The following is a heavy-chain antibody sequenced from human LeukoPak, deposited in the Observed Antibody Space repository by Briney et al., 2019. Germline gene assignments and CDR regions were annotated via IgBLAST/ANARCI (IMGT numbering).Heavy chain of an antibody. V-gene: IGHV1-2*06. D-gene: IGHD3-22*01. CDR1: GYTFTGYY. CDR2: INPNSGGT. J-gene: IGHJ4*02. Sequence: ASVKVSCKASGYTFTGYYMHWVRQAPGQGLEWMGRINPNSGGTNYAQKFQGRVTMTRDTSISTAYMELSRLRSDDTAVYYCAREEDYYDSRGYYHFFDYWGQGNLVTVSS. CDR3: AREEDYYDSRGYYHFFDY.